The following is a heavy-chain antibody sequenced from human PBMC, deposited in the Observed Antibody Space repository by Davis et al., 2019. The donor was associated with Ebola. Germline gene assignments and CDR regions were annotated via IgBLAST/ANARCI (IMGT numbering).Heavy chain of an antibody. CDR3: ARDMRSSHDTADYAFEV. CDR2: INNNGDTT. CDR1: GFTFSTYA. V-gene: IGHV3-64D*06. J-gene: IGHJ3*01. Sequence: GESLKISCSVSGFTFSTYAMHWVRQAPGRGLEYVSAINNNGDTTYYTDSVKGRFTISRDNSKNTLYLQMSSLRPEDTAVYYCARDMRSSHDTADYAFEVWGQGTLVAVSS. D-gene: IGHD5-18*01.